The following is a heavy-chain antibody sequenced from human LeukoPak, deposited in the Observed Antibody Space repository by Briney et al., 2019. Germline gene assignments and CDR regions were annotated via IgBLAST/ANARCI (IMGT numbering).Heavy chain of an antibody. CDR3: AKVDIVATIDAGRLVDY. J-gene: IGHJ4*02. CDR2: ISYDGSNK. V-gene: IGHV3-30*01. D-gene: IGHD5-12*01. CDR1: GFTFSSYA. Sequence: GRSLRLSCAASGFTFSSYAMHWVRQAPGKGLEWVAVISYDGSNKYYADSVKGRFTISRDNSKNTLYLQTNSLRAEDTAVYYCAKVDIVATIDAGRLVDYWGQGTLVTVSS.